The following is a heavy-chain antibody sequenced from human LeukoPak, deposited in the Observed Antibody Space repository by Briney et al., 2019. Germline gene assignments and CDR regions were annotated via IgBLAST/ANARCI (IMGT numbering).Heavy chain of an antibody. CDR3: ARDHPIRYLGFDP. J-gene: IGHJ5*02. CDR1: GGTFSSYA. Sequence: SVTVSCKASGGTFSSYAISWVRQAPGQGLEWMGGIIPIFGTANYAQKFQGRVTITADESTSTAYMELSSLRSEDTAVHYCARDHPIRYLGFDPWGQGTLVTVSS. V-gene: IGHV1-69*01. D-gene: IGHD3-9*01. CDR2: IIPIFGTA.